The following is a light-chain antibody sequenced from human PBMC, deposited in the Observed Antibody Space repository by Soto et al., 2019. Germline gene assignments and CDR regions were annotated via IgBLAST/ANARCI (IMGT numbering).Light chain of an antibody. J-gene: IGKJ1*01. CDR2: KVS. V-gene: IGKV2-30*02. CDR3: TQSTHWPPWT. CDR1: QTLVHSDGNTY. Sequence: DVVMTQSPVSLPVTLGQPASISCRSSQTLVHSDGNTYLNWFLQRPGQSPRRLIYKVSDRESGVPDRCSGSGSGTDFTLKISRVEAEDVGVYYCTQSTHWPPWTFGQGTKVEIK.